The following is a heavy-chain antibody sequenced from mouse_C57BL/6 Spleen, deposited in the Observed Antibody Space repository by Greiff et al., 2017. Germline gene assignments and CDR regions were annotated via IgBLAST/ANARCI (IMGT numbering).Heavy chain of an antibody. V-gene: IGHV5-9*01. CDR2: ISGGGGNT. CDR3: ARQANEDEDYARDY. J-gene: IGHJ4*01. D-gene: IGHD1-2*01. CDR1: GFTFSSYT. Sequence: EVQRVESGGGLVKPGGSLKLSCAASGFTFSSYTMSWVRQTPEKRLEWVATISGGGGNTYYPDSVKGRFTISRDNAKNTLYLQMSSLRSEDTALYYCARQANEDEDYARDYWGQGTSVTVSS.